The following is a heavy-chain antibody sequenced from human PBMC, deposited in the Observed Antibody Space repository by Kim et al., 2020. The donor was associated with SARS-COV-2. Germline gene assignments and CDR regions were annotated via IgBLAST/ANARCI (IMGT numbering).Heavy chain of an antibody. CDR1: GGSISSYY. V-gene: IGHV4-4*07. CDR3: ARLDFWSGYYSFDY. CDR2: IYASSGTT. Sequence: SETLSLTCTVSGGSISSYYWSWIRQPAGKGLEWIGRIYASSGTTNYNPSLKSRVTMSVDTSKNQFSLKLSSVTAADTAVYYCARLDFWSGYYSFDYWGQGTLVTVSS. D-gene: IGHD3-3*01. J-gene: IGHJ4*02.